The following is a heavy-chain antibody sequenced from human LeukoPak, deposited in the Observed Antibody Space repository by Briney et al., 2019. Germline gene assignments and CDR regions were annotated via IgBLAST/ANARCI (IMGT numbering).Heavy chain of an antibody. Sequence: GGSLRLSCAASGFTFCDYTMHWVRQAPGKGLEGGSLISCDGDNTYYAHSVKGRVTIPVDNNKNSLYLQINSLRTEDTALYYCAKGTGRSTLNWFDPWGQGTLVTVSS. CDR1: GFTFCDYT. V-gene: IGHV3-43*01. D-gene: IGHD1-14*01. CDR3: AKGTGRSTLNWFDP. J-gene: IGHJ5*02. CDR2: ISCDGDNT.